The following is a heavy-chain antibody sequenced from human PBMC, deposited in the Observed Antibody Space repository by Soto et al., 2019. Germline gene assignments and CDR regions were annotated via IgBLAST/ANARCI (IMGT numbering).Heavy chain of an antibody. CDR3: ARDQEVNYADYGGSDYYYGMDV. Sequence: QVQLQESGPGLVKPSQTLSLTCSVSGVSISSGGYYWTWIRQPPGKGLEWIGYIYHSGNAYYNPSLKSRVTISVDTSKNQFSLKLSSVTAADTAVYYCARDQEVNYADYGGSDYYYGMDVWGQGTTVTVSS. D-gene: IGHD4-17*01. J-gene: IGHJ6*02. V-gene: IGHV4-31*03. CDR2: IYHSGNA. CDR1: GVSISSGGYY.